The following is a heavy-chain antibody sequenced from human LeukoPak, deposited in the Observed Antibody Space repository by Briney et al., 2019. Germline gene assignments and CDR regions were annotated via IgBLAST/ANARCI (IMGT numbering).Heavy chain of an antibody. D-gene: IGHD6-6*01. CDR2: IYYSGST. V-gene: IGHV4-59*01. CDR3: ARWGKYSSSSVEGDY. Sequence: SETLSLTCAVYGGSFSGYYWSWIRQPPGKGLEWIGYIYYSGSTNYNPSLKSRVTISVDTSKNQFSLKLSSVTAADTAVYYCARWGKYSSSSVEGDYWGQGTLVTVSS. J-gene: IGHJ4*02. CDR1: GGSFSGYY.